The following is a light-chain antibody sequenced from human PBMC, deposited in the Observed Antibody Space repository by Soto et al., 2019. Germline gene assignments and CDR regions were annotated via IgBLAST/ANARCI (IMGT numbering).Light chain of an antibody. CDR3: AAWDDSLSGGG. CDR1: SSNIGTNY. CDR2: RNN. J-gene: IGLJ3*02. Sequence: QSVLTQPPSASGTPGQRVTISCPGSSSNIGTNYVYWYQQLPGTAPKLLIYRNNQRPSGVPDRFSGSKSGTSASLAISGLRSEDEADYYCAAWDDSLSGGGFGGGTKLTVL. V-gene: IGLV1-47*01.